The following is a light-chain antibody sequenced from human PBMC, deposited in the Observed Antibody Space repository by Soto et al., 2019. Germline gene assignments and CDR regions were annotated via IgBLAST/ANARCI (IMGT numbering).Light chain of an antibody. V-gene: IGKV3-15*01. CDR2: GAS. CDR3: QQYNNWSIT. J-gene: IGKJ5*01. CDR1: QSVGNH. Sequence: EIVLTQSPGTLSLSPGYRSTLSSRASQSVGNHYLAWYQQKPGQAPRLXSYGASTRATGIPARFSGSGSGTEFTLTISSLQSEDFEVYYCQQYNNWSITFGQGTRLEIK.